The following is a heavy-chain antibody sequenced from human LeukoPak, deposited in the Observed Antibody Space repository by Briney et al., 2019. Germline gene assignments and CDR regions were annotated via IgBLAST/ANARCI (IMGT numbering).Heavy chain of an antibody. CDR2: IIPIFGTA. CDR1: GGTSSSYA. D-gene: IGHD2-2*01. V-gene: IGHV1-69*13. CDR3: ARDLQSYIVVVPAASLLGY. J-gene: IGHJ4*02. Sequence: EASVKVSCKASGGTSSSYAISWVRQAPGQGLEWMGGIIPIFGTANYAQKFQGRVTITADESTSTAYMELSSLRSEDTAVYYCARDLQSYIVVVPAASLLGYWGQGTLVTVSS.